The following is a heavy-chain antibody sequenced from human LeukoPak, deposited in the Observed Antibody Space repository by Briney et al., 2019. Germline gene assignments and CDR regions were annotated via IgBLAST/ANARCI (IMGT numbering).Heavy chain of an antibody. Sequence: GGSLRLSCAASGFTFSSYAMSWVRQAPGKGLEWVSAISGSGGSTYYADSVKGRFTISRDNSKNTLYLQMNSLRAEDTAVYYCAKAYCCSTSCYSPMRYYYGMDVWGQGTTVTVSS. CDR2: ISGSGGST. V-gene: IGHV3-23*01. D-gene: IGHD2-2*01. CDR3: AKAYCCSTSCYSPMRYYYGMDV. CDR1: GFTFSSYA. J-gene: IGHJ6*02.